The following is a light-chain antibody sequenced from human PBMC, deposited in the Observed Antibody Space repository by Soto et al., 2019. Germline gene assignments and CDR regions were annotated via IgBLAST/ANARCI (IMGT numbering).Light chain of an antibody. CDR2: EVS. CDR1: SSDVGGYNY. CDR3: SSYTGSSTLV. Sequence: QSALTQPASVSGSPGQSITISCTGTSSDVGGYNYVSWYQHHPGKAPKLMIYEVSNRPSGVSNRFSGSKSGNTASLTISGLQAEDEADYYCSSYTGSSTLVFGTGTKVTVL. V-gene: IGLV2-14*01. J-gene: IGLJ1*01.